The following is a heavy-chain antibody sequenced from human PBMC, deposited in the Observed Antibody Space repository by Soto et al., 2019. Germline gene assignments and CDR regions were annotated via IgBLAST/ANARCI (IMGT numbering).Heavy chain of an antibody. CDR1: GFPFSTYA. V-gene: IGHV3-23*01. Sequence: GGSLRLSCAASGFPFSTYALSWVRQAPGKGLEWIAAISGGDFVTWYADSVKGRFTISRDNFRDSLYLQMNNLRGDDTALYYCARDRPYPRDTFHIWGQGTMVTVSS. J-gene: IGHJ3*02. CDR3: ARDRPYPRDTFHI. CDR2: ISGGDFVT.